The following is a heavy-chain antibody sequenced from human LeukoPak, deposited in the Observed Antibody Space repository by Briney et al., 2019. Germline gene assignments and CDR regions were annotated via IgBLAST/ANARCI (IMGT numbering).Heavy chain of an antibody. CDR1: GGSFSGYY. CDR2: INHSGST. V-gene: IGHV4-34*01. CDR3: ARGAQTYYDKAPVXY. D-gene: IGHD3-22*01. J-gene: IGHJ4*02. Sequence: SETLSLTCAVYGGSFSGYYWSWIRQPPGKGLEWIGEINHSGSTNYNPSLKSRVTISVDTSKSQFSLKLNSMTAADTAVYYCARGAQTYYDKAPVXYWGQGTLVTVSS.